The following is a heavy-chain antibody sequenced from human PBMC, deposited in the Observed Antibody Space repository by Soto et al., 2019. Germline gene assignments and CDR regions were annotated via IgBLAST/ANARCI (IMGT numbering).Heavy chain of an antibody. CDR1: GFTFSSYA. Sequence: EVQMLESGGGLAQPGGSLRLSCVASGFTFSSYAMSWVRQAPGKGLEWVSSISGSGGTTYYADSVLGRFSISRDNSKNTMYLQMDNLRAEDTAVYYCAKESSAFEFRIYWGQGTLVTVSS. CDR2: ISGSGGTT. CDR3: AKESSAFEFRIY. J-gene: IGHJ4*02. D-gene: IGHD6-19*01. V-gene: IGHV3-23*01.